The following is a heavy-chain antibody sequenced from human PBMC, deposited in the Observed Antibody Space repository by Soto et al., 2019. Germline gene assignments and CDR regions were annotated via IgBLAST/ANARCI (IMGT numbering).Heavy chain of an antibody. V-gene: IGHV1-18*01. CDR3: ASSYCGGNCNTNLPLDSYYYGMDV. J-gene: IGHJ6*02. CDR2: ISAYNGNI. Sequence: QVQLVQSGAEVKKPGASVKVSCKASGYTFTNYGISWVRQAPGQGLEWMGWISAYNGNINYAQKLQGRVTMTTDTSTSRAYRELRGLISDDTAMYYCASSYCGGNCNTNLPLDSYYYGMDVWGQGTTVTVSS. CDR1: GYTFTNYG. D-gene: IGHD2-21*02.